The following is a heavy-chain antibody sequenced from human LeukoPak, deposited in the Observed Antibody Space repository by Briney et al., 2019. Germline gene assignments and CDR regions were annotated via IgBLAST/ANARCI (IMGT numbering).Heavy chain of an antibody. CDR2: IYYSGST. J-gene: IGHJ4*02. V-gene: IGHV4-39*01. D-gene: IGHD2-15*01. CDR1: GGSISSSSYF. Sequence: SETLSLTCTVSGGSISSSSYFWGWIRQPPGKGLEWIGSIYYSGSTYYNPSLKSRVTISVDTSNSQFSLKLSSVTAADTAVYYCARRMTPTRSLDYWGQGTLVTVSS. CDR3: ARRMTPTRSLDY.